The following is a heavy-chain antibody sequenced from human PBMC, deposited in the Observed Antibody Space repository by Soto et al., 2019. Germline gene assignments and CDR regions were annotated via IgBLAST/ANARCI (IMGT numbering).Heavy chain of an antibody. CDR3: ARLAGGIAAAGHYYYYGMDV. J-gene: IGHJ6*02. Sequence: PSQSLSLTCAISGYSVSSNSAAWNWIRQSPSRGLEWLGRTYYRSKWYNDYAVSVKSRITINPDTSKNQFSLQLNSVTPEDTAVYYCARLAGGIAAAGHYYYYGMDVWGQGTTVTVSS. CDR2: TYYRSKWYN. V-gene: IGHV6-1*01. D-gene: IGHD6-13*01. CDR1: GYSVSSNSAA.